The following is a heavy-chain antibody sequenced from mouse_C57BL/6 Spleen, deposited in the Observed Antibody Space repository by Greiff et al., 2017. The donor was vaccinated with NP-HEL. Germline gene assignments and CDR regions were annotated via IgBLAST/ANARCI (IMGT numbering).Heavy chain of an antibody. CDR2: ISDGGSYT. CDR1: GFTFSSYA. V-gene: IGHV5-4*01. J-gene: IGHJ2*01. CDR3: ARETTVVATGYYFDY. Sequence: EVQLVESGGGLVKPGGSLKLSCAASGFTFSSYAMSWVRQTPEKRLEWVATISDGGSYTYYPDNVKGRFTISRDNAKNNLYLQMSHLKSEDTAMYYCARETTVVATGYYFDYWGQGTTLTVSS. D-gene: IGHD1-1*01.